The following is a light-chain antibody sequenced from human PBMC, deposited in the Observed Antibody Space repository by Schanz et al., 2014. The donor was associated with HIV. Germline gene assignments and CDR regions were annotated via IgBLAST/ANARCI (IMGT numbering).Light chain of an antibody. V-gene: IGLV1-44*01. J-gene: IGLJ3*02. CDR2: ANM. CDR3: ATWDDSLKNWV. CDR1: SPNIGTLI. Sequence: QSVLTQPPSASGTPGQRVAISCSGSSPNIGTLIINWYHPLPGTAPKLLIYANMQRPSGVPDRFSGSGSGTSATLAISGLQSEDEADYYCATWDDSLKNWVFGGGTKVTVL.